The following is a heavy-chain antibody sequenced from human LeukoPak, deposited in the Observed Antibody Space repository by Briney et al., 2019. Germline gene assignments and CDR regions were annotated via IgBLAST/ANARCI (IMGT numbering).Heavy chain of an antibody. CDR2: IKQDGSEK. CDR3: ATDRIVVVIGIKNDAFDI. CDR1: GFTFSSYW. D-gene: IGHD2-21*01. J-gene: IGHJ3*02. V-gene: IGHV3-7*01. Sequence: GGSLRLSCAASGFTFSSYWMSWVRQVPGKRLVWVANIKQDGSEKYYVDSVKGRFTISRDNAKNSLYLQMNGLRAEDSAMYYCATDRIVVVIGIKNDAFDIWGQGTMVTVSS.